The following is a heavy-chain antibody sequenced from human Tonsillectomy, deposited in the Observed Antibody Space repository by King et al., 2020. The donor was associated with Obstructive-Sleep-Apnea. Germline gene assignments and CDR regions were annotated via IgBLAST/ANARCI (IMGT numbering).Heavy chain of an antibody. Sequence: VQLVESGGGVVQPGRSLRLSCAASGFTFSSYGMHWVRQAPGKGLEWVAVIWYDGSNKYYADSVKGRFTIPRDNSKNTLYLQMNSLGAEDTAVYYCAKNHNYYDSSGLGNWGQGTLVTVSS. J-gene: IGHJ4*02. CDR3: AKNHNYYDSSGLGN. CDR2: IWYDGSNK. CDR1: GFTFSSYG. V-gene: IGHV3-33*06. D-gene: IGHD3-22*01.